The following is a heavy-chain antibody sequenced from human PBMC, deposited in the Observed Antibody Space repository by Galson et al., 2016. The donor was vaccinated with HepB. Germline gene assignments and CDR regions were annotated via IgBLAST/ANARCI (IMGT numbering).Heavy chain of an antibody. CDR3: ARSSSIQGKFAF. CDR2: IYPGDSDS. V-gene: IGHV5-51*01. J-gene: IGHJ4*02. CDR1: GYSFTNFW. Sequence: QSGAEVKKSGESLKISRSTSGYSFTNFWIAWVRQMPGKGLERMGIIYPGDSDSRYSPSFQGQVIMSADTSVSTAYLTWNSLKASDTAMYYCARSSSIQGKFAFWGQGTLVTVSS. D-gene: IGHD5-18*01.